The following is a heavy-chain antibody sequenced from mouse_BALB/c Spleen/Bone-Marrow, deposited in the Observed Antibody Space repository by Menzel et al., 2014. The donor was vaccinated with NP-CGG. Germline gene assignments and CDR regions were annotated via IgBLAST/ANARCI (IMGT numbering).Heavy chain of an antibody. CDR3: ARTYFDY. J-gene: IGHJ2*01. CDR1: GYTFTSYW. V-gene: IGHV1S81*02. CDR2: INPSNGRT. Sequence: QVQLQQSGAELVKPGASVKLSCKASGYTFTSYWMHWVKQRPGQGLEWIGEINPSNGRTNYNEKFKSKATLTVDKSSSTAYMQLSSLTSEDSAFYYCARTYFDYWGQGTTLTVSS.